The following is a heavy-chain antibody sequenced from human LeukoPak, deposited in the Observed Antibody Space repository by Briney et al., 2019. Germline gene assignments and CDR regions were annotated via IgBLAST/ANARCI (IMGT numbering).Heavy chain of an antibody. CDR2: INPNSGGT. CDR1: GYTFTGYY. Sequence: ASVKVSCKASGYTFTGYYMHWVRQAPGQGLEWMGWINPNSGGTNYAQKFQGRVTMTRDTSISTAYMELSRLRSDDTAVYYCRTDMYGDYGDYIDYWGQGTLVTVSS. V-gene: IGHV1-2*02. J-gene: IGHJ4*02. D-gene: IGHD4-17*01. CDR3: RTDMYGDYGDYIDY.